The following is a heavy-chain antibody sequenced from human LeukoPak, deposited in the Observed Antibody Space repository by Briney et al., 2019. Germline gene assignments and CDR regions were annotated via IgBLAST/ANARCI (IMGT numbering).Heavy chain of an antibody. CDR1: GGSFSGYY. CDR2: INHSGST. D-gene: IGHD2-15*01. Sequence: SETLSLTCAVYGGSFSGYYWSWIRQPPGKGLEWIGEINHSGSTNYNPSLKSRVTISVGTSKNQFSLKLSSVTAADTAVYYCARGVCSGGSCYSVIKYYFDYWGQGTLVTVSS. V-gene: IGHV4-34*01. J-gene: IGHJ4*02. CDR3: ARGVCSGGSCYSVIKYYFDY.